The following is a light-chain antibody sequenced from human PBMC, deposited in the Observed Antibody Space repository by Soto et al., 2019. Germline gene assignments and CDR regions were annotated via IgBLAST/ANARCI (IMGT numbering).Light chain of an antibody. CDR3: CSYAGSSTPLV. CDR1: SSDVGSYNL. CDR2: EGS. Sequence: QSALTQPASVSGSPGQSITISCTGTSSDVGSYNLVSWYQQHPGKAPKLMIYEGSKLPSGVSNRFSGSKSGNTASLTISGLQAEDEADYYCCSYAGSSTPLVFGTGTKLTVL. V-gene: IGLV2-23*01. J-gene: IGLJ1*01.